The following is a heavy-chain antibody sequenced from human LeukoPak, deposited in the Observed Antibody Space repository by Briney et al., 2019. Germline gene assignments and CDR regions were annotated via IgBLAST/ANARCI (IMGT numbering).Heavy chain of an antibody. Sequence: PSETLSLTCTVSGGSISSNSYYWGWIRQPPGKGLEWIGSIYYSGTTYYNPSLQSRVTISVDTSKNQLSLKLSSVTASDTAVYYCARLLLWGNFYFDYWGQGTLVTVSS. V-gene: IGHV4-39*01. CDR2: IYYSGTT. J-gene: IGHJ4*02. D-gene: IGHD3-16*01. CDR1: GGSISSNSYY. CDR3: ARLLLWGNFYFDY.